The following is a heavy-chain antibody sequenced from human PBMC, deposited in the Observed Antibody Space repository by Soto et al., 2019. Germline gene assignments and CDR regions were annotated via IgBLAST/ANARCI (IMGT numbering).Heavy chain of an antibody. J-gene: IGHJ6*02. D-gene: IGHD2-2*03. Sequence: ASVKVSCKASGGTFSSYAISWVRQAPGQGLEWMGGIIPIFGTANYAQKFQGRVTITADESTSTAYMELSSLRSEDTAVYYCARDFVDIVVVPAAMGYYYGMDVWGQGTTVTVSS. CDR3: ARDFVDIVVVPAAMGYYYGMDV. CDR1: GGTFSSYA. CDR2: IIPIFGTA. V-gene: IGHV1-69*13.